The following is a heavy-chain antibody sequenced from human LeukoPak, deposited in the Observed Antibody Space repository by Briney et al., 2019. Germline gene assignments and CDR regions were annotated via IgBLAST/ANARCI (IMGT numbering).Heavy chain of an antibody. D-gene: IGHD6-19*01. CDR2: IRSSGSTL. Sequence: GGSLRLSGAASGFTFSDYYMSWIRQAPGKGLEGVSYIRSSGSTLYYADSVKGRFTISRDNAKNSLYLQMNSLRAEDTAVYYCARYIKGLYSSGIDYWGQGTLVTVSS. J-gene: IGHJ4*02. CDR3: ARYIKGLYSSGIDY. V-gene: IGHV3-11*01. CDR1: GFTFSDYY.